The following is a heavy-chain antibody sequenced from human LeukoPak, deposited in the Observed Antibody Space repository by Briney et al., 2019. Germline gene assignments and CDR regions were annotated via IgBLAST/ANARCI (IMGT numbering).Heavy chain of an antibody. V-gene: IGHV3-23*01. J-gene: IGHJ4*02. CDR2: ISGSGGST. CDR3: ASGRGYSSAAFDY. Sequence: PGGSLRLSCAASGFSFSSYAMSWVRQAPGKGLEWVSAISGSGGSTDYADSVKGRFTISRDNSKNTLYLQMNSLRAEDTAVYYCASGRGYSSAAFDYGGQGTLVTVSS. CDR1: GFSFSSYA. D-gene: IGHD6-19*01.